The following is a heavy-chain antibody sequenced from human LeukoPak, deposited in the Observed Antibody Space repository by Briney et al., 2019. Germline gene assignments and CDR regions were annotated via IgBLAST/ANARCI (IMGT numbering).Heavy chain of an antibody. Sequence: ASVKVSCKASGYTFTGYYMHWVRQAPGQGPEWMGWINPNSGGTNYAQKFQGRVTMTRDTSISTAYMELSRLRSDDTAVYYCARDLAGTIFGVVTPQYWGQGNPGHRLL. D-gene: IGHD3-3*01. CDR1: GYTFTGYY. CDR3: ARDLAGTIFGVVTPQY. J-gene: IGHJ4*02. CDR2: INPNSGGT. V-gene: IGHV1-2*02.